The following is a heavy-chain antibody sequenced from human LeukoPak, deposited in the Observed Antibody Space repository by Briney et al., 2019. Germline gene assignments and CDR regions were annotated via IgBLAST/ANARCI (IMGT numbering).Heavy chain of an antibody. CDR1: GGTFSSYA. J-gene: IGHJ5*02. Sequence: SVKVSCKASGGTFSSYAISWVRQAPGQGLEWMGGIIPIFGTANYAQKFQGRVTITADESTSTAYMELSSLRSEDTAVYYCALFTVTAYNWFDPWGQGTLVTVSS. V-gene: IGHV1-69*01. CDR3: ALFTVTAYNWFDP. CDR2: IIPIFGTA. D-gene: IGHD4-17*01.